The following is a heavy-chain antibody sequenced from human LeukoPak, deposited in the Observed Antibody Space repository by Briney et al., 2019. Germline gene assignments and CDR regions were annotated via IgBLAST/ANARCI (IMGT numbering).Heavy chain of an antibody. CDR1: GGSISSYY. V-gene: IGHV4-4*07. CDR2: IYTSGST. Sequence: SETLSLTCTVSGGSISSYYWSWIRQPAGKGLEWIGRIYTSGSTNYNPSLKSRVTISVDKSKNQFSLKLSSVTAADTAVYYCARVHPTYSSGWFFDYWGQGTLVTVSS. D-gene: IGHD6-19*01. CDR3: ARVHPTYSSGWFFDY. J-gene: IGHJ4*02.